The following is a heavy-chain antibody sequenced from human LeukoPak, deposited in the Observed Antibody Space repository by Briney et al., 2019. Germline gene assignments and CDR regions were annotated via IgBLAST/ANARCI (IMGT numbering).Heavy chain of an antibody. D-gene: IGHD6-13*01. J-gene: IGHJ4*02. CDR2: ISSSGSTI. CDR3: AKEGARLGTAVSGPFDY. Sequence: GGSLRLSCAASGFTFSDYYMSWIRQAPGKGLEWVSYISSSGSTIYYADSVKGRFTISRDNAKNSLYLQMNSLRAEDTAVYYCAKEGARLGTAVSGPFDYWGQGTLVTVSS. CDR1: GFTFSDYY. V-gene: IGHV3-11*04.